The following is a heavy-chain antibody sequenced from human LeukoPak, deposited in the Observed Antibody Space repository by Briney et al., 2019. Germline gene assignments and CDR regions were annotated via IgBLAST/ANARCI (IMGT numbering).Heavy chain of an antibody. V-gene: IGHV4-59*08. CDR2: IYYSGST. D-gene: IGHD6-19*01. Sequence: PPETLSLTCTVSGGSISSYYWSWIRQPPGKGLEWIGYIYYSGSTNYNPSLKSRVTISVDTSKNQFSLKLSSVTAADTAVYYCARLYSSGWYYFDYWGQGTLVTVSS. CDR1: GGSISSYY. J-gene: IGHJ4*02. CDR3: ARLYSSGWYYFDY.